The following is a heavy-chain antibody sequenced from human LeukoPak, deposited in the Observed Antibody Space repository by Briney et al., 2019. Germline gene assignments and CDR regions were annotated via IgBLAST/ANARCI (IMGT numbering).Heavy chain of an antibody. J-gene: IGHJ3*02. CDR1: DFTFSSYT. Sequence: PGGSLRLSCVASDFTFSSYTMIWFRQAPGKALEWVSVIGTRGDGIHYADSVKGRFTISRDDSKNTLYLQMNSLRAEDTAVYYCARKLIFCPGTSCPPDVFDIGGLGTMVTVS. V-gene: IGHV3-23*01. CDR3: ARKLIFCPGTSCPPDVFDI. CDR2: IGTRGDGI. D-gene: IGHD2-2*01.